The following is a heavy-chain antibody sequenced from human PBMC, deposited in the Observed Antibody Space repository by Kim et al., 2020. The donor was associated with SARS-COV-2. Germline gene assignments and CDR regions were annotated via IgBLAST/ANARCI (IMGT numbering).Heavy chain of an antibody. D-gene: IGHD2-15*01. CDR2: ST. CDR3: ARGGYSLACGI. V-gene: IGHV3-23*01. J-gene: IGHJ3*02. Sequence: STFYADSVKWRFTISRDNYKSSLNLQMNSLRTEDTAIYYCARGGYSLACGIWGEVTMVTVSS.